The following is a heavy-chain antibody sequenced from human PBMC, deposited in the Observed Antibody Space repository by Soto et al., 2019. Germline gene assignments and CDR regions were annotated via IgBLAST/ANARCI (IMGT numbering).Heavy chain of an antibody. CDR3: AIHDYGDYEIDY. D-gene: IGHD4-17*01. Sequence: XDSLTISCKGSGYSFTSYWISLVRQMPGKGLEWMGRIDPSDSYTNYSPSFQGHVTISADKSISTAYLQWSSLKASDTAMYYCAIHDYGDYEIDYWGQGTLVTVSS. CDR2: IDPSDSYT. J-gene: IGHJ4*02. CDR1: GYSFTSYW. V-gene: IGHV5-10-1*01.